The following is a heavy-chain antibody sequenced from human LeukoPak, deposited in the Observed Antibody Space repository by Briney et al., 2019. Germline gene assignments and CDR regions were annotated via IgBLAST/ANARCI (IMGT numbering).Heavy chain of an antibody. J-gene: IGHJ6*03. CDR3: ARYADDSSGWYSYYYYYMDV. Sequence: GGSLRLSCAASGFTFSSYWMHWVRQAPGKGLVWVSRINSDGSSTSYADSVKGRFTISRDNAKNTLYLQMNSLRAEDTAVYYCARYADDSSGWYSYYYYYMDVWGKGTTVTVSS. V-gene: IGHV3-74*01. D-gene: IGHD6-19*01. CDR1: GFTFSSYW. CDR2: INSDGSST.